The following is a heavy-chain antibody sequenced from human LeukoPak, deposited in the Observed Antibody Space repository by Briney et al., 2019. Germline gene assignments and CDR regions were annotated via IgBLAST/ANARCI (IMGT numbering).Heavy chain of an antibody. J-gene: IGHJ3*02. Sequence: SETLSLTCTVSGGSISSSPYYWGWIRQPPGKGLEWIGSIYYTGSTYYNPSLMSRVTISVDTSKKEFSLKLSSVTAADTAVYFCARPIYYDTSGSAFHIWGQGTMVTVSS. D-gene: IGHD3-22*01. CDR1: GGSISSSPYY. V-gene: IGHV4-39*01. CDR2: IYYTGST. CDR3: ARPIYYDTSGSAFHI.